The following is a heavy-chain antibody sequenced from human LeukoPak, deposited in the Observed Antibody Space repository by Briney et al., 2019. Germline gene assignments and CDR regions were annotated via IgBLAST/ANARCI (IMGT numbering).Heavy chain of an antibody. Sequence: GGSLRLSCVVSGFTFTRHWMHWVRQAPGKGLVWVSRMNDDGSSTSYAEALKGRFTISRDNAKNTLYLHMSNPRAEDTAVYYCAREAYGPDYYMDVWGKGITVTISS. CDR1: GFTFTRHW. D-gene: IGHD3-10*01. J-gene: IGHJ6*03. V-gene: IGHV3-74*01. CDR3: AREAYGPDYYMDV. CDR2: MNDDGSST.